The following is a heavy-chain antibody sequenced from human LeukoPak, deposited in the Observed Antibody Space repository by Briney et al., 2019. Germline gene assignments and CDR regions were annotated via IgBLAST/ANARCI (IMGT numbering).Heavy chain of an antibody. Sequence: GESLKISCKVAEYTFTNYWIGWVRQVPGKGLEWMGIIYLGDSDTRYRPSFQGQVTISADKSTRTAYLQWSSLKASDTAMYYCAKTLTNYCSSTSCYADHWGQGTLVTVSS. V-gene: IGHV5-51*01. J-gene: IGHJ4*01. D-gene: IGHD2-2*01. CDR3: AKTLTNYCSSTSCYADH. CDR2: IYLGDSDT. CDR1: EYTFTNYW.